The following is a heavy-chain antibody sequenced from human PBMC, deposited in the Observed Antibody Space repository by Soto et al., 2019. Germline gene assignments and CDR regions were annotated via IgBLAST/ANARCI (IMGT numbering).Heavy chain of an antibody. V-gene: IGHV2-26*01. J-gene: IGHJ5*02. D-gene: IGHD3-10*01. CDR3: ARILEHDSGSGSYLWFDP. Sequence: QVTLKESGPVLVKPTETLTLTCTVSGFSLSQARMGVTWIRQPPGKALEWLAHIFSNDEKSYSTSLKSRLTLSKDTSKSQVVLTMTNMDPVDTATYYCARILEHDSGSGSYLWFDPWGQGTLVTVSS. CDR1: GFSLSQARMG. CDR2: IFSNDEK.